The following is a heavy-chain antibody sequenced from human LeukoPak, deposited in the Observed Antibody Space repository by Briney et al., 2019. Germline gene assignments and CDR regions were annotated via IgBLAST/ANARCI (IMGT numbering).Heavy chain of an antibody. V-gene: IGHV3-23*01. CDR3: GKDLYGELFRAYFDY. D-gene: IGHD4-17*01. J-gene: IGHJ4*02. CDR1: GFTFSSYA. Sequence: GGSLRLSCAASGFTFSSYAMSWVRQAPGKGLEWVSAISGSGGSTYYADSVKGRFTISRDNSKNTLYLQMNSLRAEDTAVYYFGKDLYGELFRAYFDYWGQGTLVTVSS. CDR2: ISGSGGST.